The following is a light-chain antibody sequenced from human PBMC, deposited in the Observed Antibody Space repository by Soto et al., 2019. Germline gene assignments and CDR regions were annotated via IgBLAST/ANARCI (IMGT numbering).Light chain of an antibody. CDR1: QSISTW. Sequence: DIQMTQSPSTLSASVGDRVTITCRASQSISTWLAWYQQKPGSAPQLLIYDASTLESGVPARFSGSGFGTEFTLTISSLQPGDFATYYFQQYESYSPLTFGGGTKVEI. V-gene: IGKV1-5*01. CDR3: QQYESYSPLT. J-gene: IGKJ4*01. CDR2: DAS.